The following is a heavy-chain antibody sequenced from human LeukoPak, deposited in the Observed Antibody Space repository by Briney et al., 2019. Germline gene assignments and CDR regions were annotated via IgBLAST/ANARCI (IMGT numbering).Heavy chain of an antibody. V-gene: IGHV3-53*01. J-gene: IGHJ5*02. CDR1: GFTGSHNY. Sequence: GGSLRLSCAASGFTGSHNYMSWVREAPGKGLEWVSATHSSGGTYYADSVKGRFTISRDTSKNTLYLQINSLSVEDTAVYYCIVFGDSNHWGQGTLVTVSS. CDR3: IVFGDSNH. D-gene: IGHD4-17*01. CDR2: THSSGGT.